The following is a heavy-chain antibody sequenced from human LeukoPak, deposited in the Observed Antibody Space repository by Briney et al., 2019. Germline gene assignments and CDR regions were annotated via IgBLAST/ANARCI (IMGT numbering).Heavy chain of an antibody. D-gene: IGHD4-17*01. Sequence: PSETLSLTCAVYGGSFSGYYWSWIRQPPGKGLEWIGEINHSGSTNYNPSLKSRVTISVDTSKNQFSLKLSSVTAADTAVYYCARGYGDPRWYYGMDVWGQGTTVTVSS. CDR2: INHSGST. V-gene: IGHV4-34*01. J-gene: IGHJ6*02. CDR1: GGSFSGYY. CDR3: ARGYGDPRWYYGMDV.